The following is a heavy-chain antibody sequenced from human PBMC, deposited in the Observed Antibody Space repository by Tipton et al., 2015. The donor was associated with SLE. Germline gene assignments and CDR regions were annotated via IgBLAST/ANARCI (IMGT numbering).Heavy chain of an antibody. Sequence: PGLVKPSETLSLTCTVSGGSISSYYWNWIRQAAGKGLEWIGRVYISGNTNYNPSVQSRVTMSVDTSKNQFSLRLTSVTAADTAVYYCARTLGAIAHTVYDAFDIWGQGKMVTVSS. CDR2: VYISGNT. J-gene: IGHJ3*02. CDR1: GGSISSYY. CDR3: ARTLGAIAHTVYDAFDI. D-gene: IGHD1-26*01. V-gene: IGHV4-4*07.